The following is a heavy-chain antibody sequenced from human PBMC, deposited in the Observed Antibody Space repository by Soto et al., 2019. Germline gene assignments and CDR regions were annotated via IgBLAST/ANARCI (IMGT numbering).Heavy chain of an antibody. D-gene: IGHD2-21*02. CDR3: ARIRGSCGGDCYSYYYYYYGMDV. CDR2: IWYDGSNK. CDR1: GFTFSSYG. J-gene: IGHJ6*02. Sequence: GGSLRLSCAASGFTFSSYGMHWVRPAPGKGLEWVAVIWYDGSNKYYADSVKGRFTISRDNSKNTLYLQMNSLRAEDTAVYYCARIRGSCGGDCYSYYYYYYGMDVWGQGTTVTVSS. V-gene: IGHV3-33*01.